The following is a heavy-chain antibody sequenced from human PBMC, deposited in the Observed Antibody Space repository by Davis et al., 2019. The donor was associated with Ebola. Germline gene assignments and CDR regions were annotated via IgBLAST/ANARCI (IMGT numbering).Heavy chain of an antibody. J-gene: IGHJ4*02. Sequence: ASVKVSCKASGGTFSSYAISWVRQAPGQGLEWMGWMNPNSGNTGYAQKFQGRVTITRNTSISTAYMELSSLRAEDTAVYYCAKEITIFGVVHQGWGQGTLVTVSS. D-gene: IGHD3-3*01. CDR2: MNPNSGNT. CDR1: GGTFSSYA. CDR3: AKEITIFGVVHQG. V-gene: IGHV1-8*03.